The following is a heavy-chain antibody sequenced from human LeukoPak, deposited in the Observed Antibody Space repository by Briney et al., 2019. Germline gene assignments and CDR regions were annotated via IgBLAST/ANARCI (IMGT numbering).Heavy chain of an antibody. D-gene: IGHD3-22*01. J-gene: IGHJ4*02. CDR2: ISSTSSYI. V-gene: IGHV3-21*01. Sequence: ISSTSSYIYYADSVKGRFTISRDNAKNSLYLQMNSLRAEDTAVYYCARVEYYDSSGYSDYWGQGTLVTVSS. CDR3: ARVEYYDSSGYSDY.